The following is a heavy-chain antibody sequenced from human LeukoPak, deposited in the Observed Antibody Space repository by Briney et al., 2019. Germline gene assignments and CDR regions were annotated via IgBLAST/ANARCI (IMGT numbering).Heavy chain of an antibody. J-gene: IGHJ4*02. CDR2: IYGADAA. CDR3: VTSTGQQFIPYDY. V-gene: IGHV3-66*02. CDR1: GFNVSSNY. D-gene: IGHD6-13*01. Sequence: GGSLRLSCAASGFNVSSNYMTWIRQAPGKGLEWVSLIYGADAAHYAESVRGRFMISRDNLKNTLLLQMNSLRVEDTAVYYCVTSTGQQFIPYDYWGQGTHVTVSS.